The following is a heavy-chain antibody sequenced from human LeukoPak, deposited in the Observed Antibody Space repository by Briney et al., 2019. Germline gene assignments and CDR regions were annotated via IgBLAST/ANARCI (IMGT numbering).Heavy chain of an antibody. CDR3: ARDYGGSSWTNY. J-gene: IGHJ4*02. D-gene: IGHD6-13*01. V-gene: IGHV3-21*04. Sequence: GGSLRLSCAASGFTFSSYSMNWVRQAPGKGLEWVSSISSSSSYIYYADPVKGRFTISRDNSKNTLYLQMNSLRAEDTAVYYCARDYGGSSWTNYWGQGTLVTVSS. CDR2: ISSSSSYI. CDR1: GFTFSSYS.